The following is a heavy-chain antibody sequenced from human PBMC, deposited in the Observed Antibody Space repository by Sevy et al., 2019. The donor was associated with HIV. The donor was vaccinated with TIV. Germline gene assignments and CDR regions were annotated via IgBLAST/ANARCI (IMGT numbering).Heavy chain of an antibody. CDR3: AKGDRTFYGLDV. CDR1: GFTFSTYT. D-gene: IGHD2-15*01. Sequence: GGSLRLSCAASGFTFSTYTMSWVRQAPGNGLEWVSAISGSAGSTYYADLVQGRFTISRDKSKNTLYLQMNSLRAEDTAVYYCAKGDRTFYGLDVWGQGTTVTVSS. CDR2: ISGSAGST. V-gene: IGHV3-23*01. J-gene: IGHJ6*02.